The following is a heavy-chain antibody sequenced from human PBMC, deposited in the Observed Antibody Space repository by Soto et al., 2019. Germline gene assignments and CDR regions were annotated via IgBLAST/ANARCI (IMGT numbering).Heavy chain of an antibody. CDR2: ISYDGSNK. V-gene: IGHV3-30-3*01. CDR3: ARGRFLEWLSGGGTNYYYYCGMDV. Sequence: GGSLRLSCAASGFTFSSYAMHWVRQAPGKGLEWVAVISYDGSNKYYADSVKGRFTISRDNSKNTLYLQMNSLRAEDTAVYYCARGRFLEWLSGGGTNYYYYCGMDVWGQGTTVTVSS. D-gene: IGHD3-3*01. J-gene: IGHJ6*02. CDR1: GFTFSSYA.